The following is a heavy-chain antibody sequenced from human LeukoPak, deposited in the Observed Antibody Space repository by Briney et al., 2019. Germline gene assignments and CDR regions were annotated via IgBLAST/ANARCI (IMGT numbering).Heavy chain of an antibody. Sequence: SQTLSLTCAISGDIVSSNSAAWNWIRQSPSRGLEWLGRTYYRSKWYNDYAVSVKSRITINPDTSKNQFSLQLNSVTPEDTAVYYCARDPIAAAGTYYYYGMDVWGQGTTVTVSS. CDR1: GDIVSSNSAA. D-gene: IGHD6-13*01. V-gene: IGHV6-1*01. J-gene: IGHJ6*02. CDR3: ARDPIAAAGTYYYYGMDV. CDR2: TYYRSKWYN.